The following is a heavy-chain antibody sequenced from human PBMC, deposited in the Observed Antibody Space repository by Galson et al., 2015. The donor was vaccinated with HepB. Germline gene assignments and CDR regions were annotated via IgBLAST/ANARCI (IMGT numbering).Heavy chain of an antibody. CDR3: VKDQGSSWYEGADFDY. CDR1: GFTFSSYA. V-gene: IGHV3-64D*06. CDR2: ISSNGGST. J-gene: IGHJ4*02. Sequence: SLRLSCAASGFTFSSYAMHWVRQAPGKGLEYVSAISSNGGSTYYADSVKGRFTISRDNSKNTLYLQMSSLRAEDTAVYYCVKDQGSSWYEGADFDYWGQGTLVTVSS. D-gene: IGHD6-13*01.